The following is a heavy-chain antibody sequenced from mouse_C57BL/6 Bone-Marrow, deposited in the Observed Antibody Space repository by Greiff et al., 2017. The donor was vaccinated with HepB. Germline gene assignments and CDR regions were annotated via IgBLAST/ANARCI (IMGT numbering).Heavy chain of an antibody. V-gene: IGHV1-82*01. D-gene: IGHD1-1*01. CDR2: IYPGDGDT. CDR3: ARGYYGSSCAY. Sequence: QVQLQQSGPELVKPGASVKISCKASGYAFSSSWLNWVKQRPGKGLEWIGRIYPGDGDTNYNGKFKGKATLTADKSSSTAYMQLSSLTSEDSAVYLCARGYYGSSCAYWGQGTLVTVSA. J-gene: IGHJ3*01. CDR1: GYAFSSSW.